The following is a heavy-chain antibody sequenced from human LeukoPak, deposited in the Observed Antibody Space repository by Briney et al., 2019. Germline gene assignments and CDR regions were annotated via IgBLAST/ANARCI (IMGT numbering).Heavy chain of an antibody. D-gene: IGHD3-9*01. J-gene: IGHJ4*02. Sequence: GGSLRLSCAASGFTFSSYSMNWVRQAPGKGLEWVSSISSSSSYIYYADSVKGRFTISRDNAKNSLYLQMNSLRAEDTAVYYWARDIDSPERGLRYFDWLSDYWGQETLVTVSS. V-gene: IGHV3-21*01. CDR2: ISSSSSYI. CDR1: GFTFSSYS. CDR3: ARDIDSPERGLRYFDWLSDY.